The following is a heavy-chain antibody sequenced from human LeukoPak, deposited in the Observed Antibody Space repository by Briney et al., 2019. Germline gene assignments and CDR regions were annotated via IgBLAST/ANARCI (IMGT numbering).Heavy chain of an antibody. Sequence: GESLKISCKGSGYSFTSYWIGWVRQMPEKGLEWMGIIYPGDSDTRYSPSFQGQVTISADKSISTAYLQWSSLKASDTAMYYCARHRISDYDSGVSWCDPWGQGTLVTVSS. CDR1: GYSFTSYW. V-gene: IGHV5-51*01. J-gene: IGHJ5*02. CDR2: IYPGDSDT. D-gene: IGHD5-12*01. CDR3: ARHRISDYDSGVSWCDP.